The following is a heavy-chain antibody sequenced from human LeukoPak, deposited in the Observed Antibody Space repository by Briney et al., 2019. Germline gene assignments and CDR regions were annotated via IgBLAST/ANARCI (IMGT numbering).Heavy chain of an antibody. CDR1: VGSICSSDW. CDR2: IYHSGST. V-gene: IGHV4-4*02. Sequence: SETLSLTSAVSVGSICSSDWWSWARQPPGKGLEWIGEIYHSGSTNYNPSLKSRVTISVDKPKHEFSLKLSSVTAADTAVYYCARVIATGYYYYMVVWGKGTTVALS. J-gene: IGHJ6*03. CDR3: ARVIATGYYYYMVV. D-gene: IGHD6-13*01.